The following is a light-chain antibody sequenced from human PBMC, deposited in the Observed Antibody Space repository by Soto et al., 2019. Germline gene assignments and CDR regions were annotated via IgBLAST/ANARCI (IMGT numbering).Light chain of an antibody. V-gene: IGLV2-14*03. CDR3: GSYTSSGTYV. CDR1: SSDVGAYNY. J-gene: IGLJ1*01. CDR2: DVT. Sequence: QSVLTQPASVSGSPGQSIAISCTGTSSDVGAYNYVSWYQQHPGKAPKLIIYDVTNRPSGVSDRFSGSKSGNTASLTISGLQAEDETDYYCGSYTSSGTYVFGTGTKLTVL.